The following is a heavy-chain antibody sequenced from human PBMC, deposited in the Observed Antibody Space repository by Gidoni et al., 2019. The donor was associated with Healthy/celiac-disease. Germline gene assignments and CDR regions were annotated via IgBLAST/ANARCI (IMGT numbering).Heavy chain of an antibody. CDR2: NYPGDSDT. D-gene: IGHD1-26*01. CDR1: GYSFTSYW. CDR3: AKIVGATHFDY. Sequence: DVQLVQSGAEVKKPGEPLTLSCKGSGYSFTSYWIGWVRQMPGKGLEWMGINYPGDSDTRYSPSVQGQVTISADKSSSTADLKWGSLKASGTAMYYCAKIVGATHFDYWGQGTLVTVSS. V-gene: IGHV5-51*01. J-gene: IGHJ4*02.